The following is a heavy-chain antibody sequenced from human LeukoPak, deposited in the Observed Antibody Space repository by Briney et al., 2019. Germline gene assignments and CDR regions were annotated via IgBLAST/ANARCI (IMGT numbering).Heavy chain of an antibody. V-gene: IGHV3-20*04. CDR3: ARDGVGLDI. CDR1: GFTFEDYD. D-gene: IGHD2-8*01. CDR2: IKWNGGST. Sequence: GSLLLSCAASGFTFEDYDMSWVRQAPGKGLEGVSGIKWNGGSTGYADSVKRRFTISRDNAQTSVYLQMNSLRAEDTAFYYCARDGVGLDIWGQGTMVSVSS. J-gene: IGHJ3*02.